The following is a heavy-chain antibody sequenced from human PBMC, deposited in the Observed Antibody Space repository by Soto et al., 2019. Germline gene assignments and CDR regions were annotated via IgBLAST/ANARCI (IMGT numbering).Heavy chain of an antibody. D-gene: IGHD1-1*01. Sequence: SETLSLTCTVSGGSISSGDYYWIWIRQPPGNGLEWIGYIYYSGSTYYNPSLKSRVTISVDTSKNQFSLKLSSVTAADTAVYYCAREGIDNWDGMDVWGQGTTVTVYS. CDR1: GGSISSGDYY. J-gene: IGHJ6*02. CDR3: AREGIDNWDGMDV. V-gene: IGHV4-30-4*01. CDR2: IYYSGST.